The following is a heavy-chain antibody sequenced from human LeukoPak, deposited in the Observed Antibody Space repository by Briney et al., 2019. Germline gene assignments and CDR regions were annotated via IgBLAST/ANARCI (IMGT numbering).Heavy chain of an antibody. CDR3: ARLLGAARFDY. V-gene: IGHV4-34*01. Sequence: SETLSLTCAVYGGSFSGYYWSWIRQPPGKGLEWIGEINHSGSTNYNPSLKSRVTISVDTSKNQFSLKLSSVTAADTAVYYCARLLGAARFDYWGQGTLVTVSS. D-gene: IGHD1-26*01. CDR2: INHSGST. J-gene: IGHJ4*02. CDR1: GGSFSGYY.